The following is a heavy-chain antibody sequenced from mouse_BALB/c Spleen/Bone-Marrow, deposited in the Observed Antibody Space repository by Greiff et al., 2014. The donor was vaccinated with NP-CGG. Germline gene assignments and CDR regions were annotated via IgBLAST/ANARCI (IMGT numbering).Heavy chain of an antibody. CDR2: INNGGGST. V-gene: IGHV5-12-2*01. Sequence: EVMLVESGGGLVEPGGSLKLSCAASGFTFIAYTMSWVRQTPEKRLEWVAYINNGGGSTYYPDTVKGRFTISRDNAKNTLYLQMSSLKSEDTAMYYCARHGEERPVVAIDYWGQGTSVTVSA. J-gene: IGHJ4*01. CDR3: ARHGEERPVVAIDY. D-gene: IGHD2-14*01. CDR1: GFTFIAYT.